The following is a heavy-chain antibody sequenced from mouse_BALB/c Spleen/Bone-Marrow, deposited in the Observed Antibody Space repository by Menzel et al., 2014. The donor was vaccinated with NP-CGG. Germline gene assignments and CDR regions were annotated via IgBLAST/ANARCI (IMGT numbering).Heavy chain of an antibody. Sequence: QVQLQQPGPVLVRPGASVKMSCKASDYTFTSYWMHWVKQRPGQGLEWIGMIDPSNSETRLNQRFKDKATLNVDKSSNTAYMHLSSLTSEDSAVYYCARTFQPRRAMDYWGQGSSVTVSS. CDR3: ARTFQPRRAMDY. D-gene: IGHD6-1*01. CDR2: IDPSNSET. V-gene: IGHV1-74*01. CDR1: DYTFTSYW. J-gene: IGHJ4*01.